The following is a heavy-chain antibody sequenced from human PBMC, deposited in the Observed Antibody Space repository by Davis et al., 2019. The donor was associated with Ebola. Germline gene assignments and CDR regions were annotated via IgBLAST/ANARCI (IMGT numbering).Heavy chain of an antibody. CDR2: MNPNSGNT. CDR1: GYTFTSYD. V-gene: IGHV1-8*01. D-gene: IGHD3-22*01. Sequence: ASVKVSCKASGYTFTSYDINWVRQATGQGLEWMGWMNPNSGNTGYAQKLQGRVTMTTDTSTSTAYMELRSLRSDDTAVYYCASTSDYYDSSGHNAFDLWGRGTLVTVSS. J-gene: IGHJ2*01. CDR3: ASTSDYYDSSGHNAFDL.